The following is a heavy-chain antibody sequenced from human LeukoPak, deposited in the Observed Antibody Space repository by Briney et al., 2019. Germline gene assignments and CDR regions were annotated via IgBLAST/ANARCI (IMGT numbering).Heavy chain of an antibody. CDR3: ASPGRRDYYFDY. CDR1: GGSISSSSYY. D-gene: IGHD2-21*02. Sequence: PSETLSLTCTVSGGSISSSSYYWGWIRQPPGKGLEWIGSIYYSGSTYYNPSLKSRVTISVDTSKNQFSLKLSSVTAADTAVYYCASPGRRDYYFDYWGQGTLVTVSS. V-gene: IGHV4-39*01. CDR2: IYYSGST. J-gene: IGHJ4*02.